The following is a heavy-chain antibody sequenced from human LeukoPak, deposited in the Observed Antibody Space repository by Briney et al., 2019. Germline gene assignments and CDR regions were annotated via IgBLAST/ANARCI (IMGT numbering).Heavy chain of an antibody. Sequence: GGSLRLSCAASGFTFSSYWMSWVRQAPGKGLEWVANINQDGSEKYYGDSVKGRFTISRDNAKNSLYLQMNSLRAEDTALYYCARHCSDASCSDYWGQGTLVTVSS. J-gene: IGHJ4*02. V-gene: IGHV3-7*01. CDR3: ARHCSDASCSDY. CDR1: GFTFSSYW. D-gene: IGHD2-15*01. CDR2: INQDGSEK.